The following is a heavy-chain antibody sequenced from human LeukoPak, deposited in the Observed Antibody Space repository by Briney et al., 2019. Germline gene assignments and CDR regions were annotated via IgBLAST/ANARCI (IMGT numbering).Heavy chain of an antibody. J-gene: IGHJ4*02. D-gene: IGHD6-13*01. CDR1: GGSISSSNYY. V-gene: IGHV4-39*07. CDR3: AKEGYSS. CDR2: IYYSGST. Sequence: PSETLSLTCTVSGGSISSSNYYWAWIRQPPGKGLEWIGSIYYSGSTYYSPSLKSRVTISVDTSKNQFSLKLSSVTAADTAVYYCAKEGYSSWGQGTLVTVSS.